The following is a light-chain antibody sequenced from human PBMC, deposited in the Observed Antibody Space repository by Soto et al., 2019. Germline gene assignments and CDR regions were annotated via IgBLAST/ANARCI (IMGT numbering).Light chain of an antibody. CDR3: SSYTSSSTSVV. CDR1: SSDVGTYNY. V-gene: IGLV2-14*01. Sequence: QSVLTQPASVCGSPGQSITISCTGTSSDVGTYNYVSWYQQHPGNAPKLMIYDVSNRPSGVSDRFSGSKSGNTASLTISGLQAEDEADYYCSSYTSSSTSVVFGGGTKVTVL. CDR2: DVS. J-gene: IGLJ2*01.